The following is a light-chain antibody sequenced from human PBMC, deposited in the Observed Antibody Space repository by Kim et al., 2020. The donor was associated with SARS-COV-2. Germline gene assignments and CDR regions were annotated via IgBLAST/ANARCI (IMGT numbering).Light chain of an antibody. CDR1: SSDVGGYNY. Sequence: QSALTQPASVSGSPRQSITISCTGTSSDVGGYNYVSWYQQHAGKAPKLMIYDVSNRPSGVSNRFSGSKSGNTASLTISGLQAEDEADYYCSSYTSSSTLVFGGGTQLTVL. J-gene: IGLJ3*02. CDR2: DVS. CDR3: SSYTSSSTLV. V-gene: IGLV2-14*03.